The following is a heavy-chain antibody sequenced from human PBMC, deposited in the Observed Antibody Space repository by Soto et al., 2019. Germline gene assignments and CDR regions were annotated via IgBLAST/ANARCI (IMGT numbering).Heavy chain of an antibody. J-gene: IGHJ4*02. CDR1: GFPFINYA. Sequence: GGSLRLSCAASGFPFINYAMTWVRQAPGKGLEWVSVISTGGSITFYADSVKGRFTISRDNSKNTLYLQMDGLRVEDTAVYYCAKGSANDPRAYDNWGQGTLVTVSS. D-gene: IGHD1-1*01. V-gene: IGHV3-23*01. CDR2: ISTGGSIT. CDR3: AKGSANDPRAYDN.